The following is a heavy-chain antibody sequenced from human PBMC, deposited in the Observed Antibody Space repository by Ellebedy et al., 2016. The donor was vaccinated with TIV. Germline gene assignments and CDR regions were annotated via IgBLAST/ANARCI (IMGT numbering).Heavy chain of an antibody. V-gene: IGHV3-30*04. Sequence: GGSLRLXXAASGFTFSSYAMHWVRQAPGKGLEWVAVISYDGSNKYYADSVKGRFTISRDNSKNTLYLQMNSLRAEDTAVYYCARPQGQWLGSYFDYWGQGTLVTVSS. CDR3: ARPQGQWLGSYFDY. CDR1: GFTFSSYA. CDR2: ISYDGSNK. D-gene: IGHD6-19*01. J-gene: IGHJ4*02.